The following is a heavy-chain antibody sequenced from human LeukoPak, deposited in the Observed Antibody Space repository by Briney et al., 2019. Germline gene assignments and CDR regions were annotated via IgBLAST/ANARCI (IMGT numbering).Heavy chain of an antibody. CDR2: ISSSSSTI. D-gene: IGHD6-19*01. CDR1: GFTFSSYS. Sequence: GESLRLSCAASGFTFSSYSMNWVRQAPGKGLEWVSYISSSSSTIYYADSVKGRFTISRDNAKNSLYLQMNSLRDEDTAVYYCARDGSSGWSTTGEFFDYWGQGTLVTVSS. J-gene: IGHJ4*02. CDR3: ARDGSSGWSTTGEFFDY. V-gene: IGHV3-48*02.